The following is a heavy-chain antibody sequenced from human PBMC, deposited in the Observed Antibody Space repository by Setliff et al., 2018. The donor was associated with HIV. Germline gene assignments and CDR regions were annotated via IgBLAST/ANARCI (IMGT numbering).Heavy chain of an antibody. CDR1: GDPISSYS. V-gene: IGHV4-4*09. Sequence: PSETLSLTCTVSGDPISSYSWNWIRQPPGRGLEWIGYVYASGETNYNPSLKSRVTMSTDTSRNQFFLNLNYATAADTAVYFCARRVLQDSTITSSNWFDSWGQGTLVTVSS. J-gene: IGHJ5*01. CDR3: ARRVLQDSTITSSNWFDS. CDR2: VYASGET. D-gene: IGHD2-2*01.